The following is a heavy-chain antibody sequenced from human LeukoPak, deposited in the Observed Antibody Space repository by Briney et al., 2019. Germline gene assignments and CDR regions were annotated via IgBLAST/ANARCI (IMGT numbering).Heavy chain of an antibody. CDR2: INHSGST. CDR3: VTRPGFFTNGLAPP. CDR1: GGSLSGYY. D-gene: IGHD2-8*01. V-gene: IGHV4-34*01. J-gene: IGHJ5*02. Sequence: SETLSLTCAVYGGSLSGYYWSWIRQPPGKGLEWIGEINHSGSTNYNPSLKSRVNISVDTSKNQFSLKLSSVTAADTAVYYWVTRPGFFTNGLAPPWGQETLVTVPS.